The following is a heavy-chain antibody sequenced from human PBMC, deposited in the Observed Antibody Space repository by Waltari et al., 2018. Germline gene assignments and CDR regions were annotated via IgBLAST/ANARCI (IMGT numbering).Heavy chain of an antibody. CDR2: ITYRGDNT. CDR3: AKKYCSGGSCCFDY. V-gene: IGHV3-23*01. D-gene: IGHD2-15*01. J-gene: IGHJ4*02. CDR1: GFTLTNYG. Sequence: EVQLLESGGGSVQPGGSPRLSCAASGFTLTNYGMSWVRQAPGKGLEWVSHITYRGDNTYYADSVKGRFTISRDTSKSTLYLQMNSLRADDTAVYYCAKKYCSGGSCCFDYWGQGILVTVSS.